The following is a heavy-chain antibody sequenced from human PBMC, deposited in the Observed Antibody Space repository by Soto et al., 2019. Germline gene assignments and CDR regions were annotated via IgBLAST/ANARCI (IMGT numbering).Heavy chain of an antibody. CDR1: GFTFSNHA. D-gene: IGHD3-10*02. CDR2: ITSASGSA. J-gene: IGHJ4*02. CDR3: AKFVFWSSSYVRGFFDY. V-gene: IGHV3-23*01. Sequence: HLLESGGDMVQPGGSLRLSCAASGFTFSNHAMSWVRQAPGKGLEWVSGITSASGSAYYADSVKGRFTISRDNAKNTVDLEMSSLRAEDTAVYYCAKFVFWSSSYVRGFFDYWGQGTLVTVSS.